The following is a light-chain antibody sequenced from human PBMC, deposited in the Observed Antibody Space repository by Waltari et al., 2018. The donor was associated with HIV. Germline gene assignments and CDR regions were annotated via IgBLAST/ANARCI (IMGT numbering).Light chain of an antibody. CDR2: ENS. J-gene: IGLJ1*01. V-gene: IGLV1-51*01. Sequence: HSVLTQPPSVSAAPGQKSTISCSGSSSNIGTSHVYWYQRLPGTAPKLLIYENSERPSGIPDRFSGSKSGTSATLGITGLQTGDEADYYCGTWDSSLSAVVFGTGTKVTVL. CDR1: SSNIGTSH. CDR3: GTWDSSLSAVV.